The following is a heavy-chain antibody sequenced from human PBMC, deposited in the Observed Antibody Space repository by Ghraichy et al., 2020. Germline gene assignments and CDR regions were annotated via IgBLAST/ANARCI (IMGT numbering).Heavy chain of an antibody. J-gene: IGHJ4*02. Sequence: GGSLRLSCAASGFSFSTSGMSWVRQAPGKGLECVSNINPGGVAKYYVDSVWGRFTMSRDNARNSLYLQMSSLRVEDTAVYYCATAPSRDSRSAVWGQGTLVTVSS. CDR3: ATAPSRDSRSAV. CDR2: INPGGVAK. V-gene: IGHV3-7*01. CDR1: GFSFSTSG. D-gene: IGHD3-22*01.